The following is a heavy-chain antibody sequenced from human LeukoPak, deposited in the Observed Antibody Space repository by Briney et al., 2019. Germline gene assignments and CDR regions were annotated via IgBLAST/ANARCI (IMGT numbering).Heavy chain of an antibody. D-gene: IGHD2-21*01. CDR1: GYTFSGYY. CDR2: IDPHSGGT. J-gene: IGHJ4*02. V-gene: IGHV1-2*06. Sequence: ASVKVSCKASGYTFSGYYMHWVRQAPGQGLEWMGRIDPHSGGTNYAQKFQDRVTMTGDTSTSTVYMELSSLRSEDTAVYYCTRDPTPSYIVVVDGAGEGDYWGQGTLVTVSS. CDR3: TRDPTPSYIVVVDGAGEGDY.